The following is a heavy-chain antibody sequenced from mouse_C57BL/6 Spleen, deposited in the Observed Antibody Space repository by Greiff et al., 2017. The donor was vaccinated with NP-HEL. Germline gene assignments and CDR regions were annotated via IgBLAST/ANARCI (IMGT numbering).Heavy chain of an antibody. CDR2: IYPGSGST. D-gene: IGHD1-1*01. V-gene: IGHV1-55*01. CDR1: GYTFTSYW. J-gene: IGHJ4*01. Sequence: VQLQQSGAELVKPGASVKMSCKASGYTFTSYWITWVKQRPGQGLEWIGDIYPGSGSTNYNEKFKSKATLTVDTSSSTAYMQLSSLTSEDSAVYYCARSGYYGSSYGRNYYAMDYWGQGTSVTVSS. CDR3: ARSGYYGSSYGRNYYAMDY.